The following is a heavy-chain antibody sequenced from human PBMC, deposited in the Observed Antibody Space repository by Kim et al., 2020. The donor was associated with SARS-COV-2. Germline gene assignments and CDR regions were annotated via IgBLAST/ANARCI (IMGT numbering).Heavy chain of an antibody. CDR3: ARAGELDY. V-gene: IGHV3-13*01. Sequence: AGDTYYPGSVKGRFTISRENAKNSLYLQMNSLRAGDTAVYYCARAGELDYWGQGTLVTVSS. J-gene: IGHJ4*02. CDR2: AGDT.